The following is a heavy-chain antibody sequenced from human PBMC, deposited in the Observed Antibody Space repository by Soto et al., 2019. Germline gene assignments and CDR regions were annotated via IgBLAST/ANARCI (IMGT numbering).Heavy chain of an antibody. CDR3: ARDKSLIQLWINYYYGMDV. J-gene: IGHJ6*02. V-gene: IGHV1-2*04. Sequence: ASVKVSCKASGYTFTGYYMHWVRQAPGQGLEWMGWINPNSGGTNYAQKFQGWVTMTRDTSISTAYMELSRLRSDDTAVHYCARDKSLIQLWINYYYGMDVWGQGTTVTVSS. D-gene: IGHD5-18*01. CDR2: INPNSGGT. CDR1: GYTFTGYY.